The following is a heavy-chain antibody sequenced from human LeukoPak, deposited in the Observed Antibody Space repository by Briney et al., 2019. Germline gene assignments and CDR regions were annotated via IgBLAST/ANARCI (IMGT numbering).Heavy chain of an antibody. CDR1: GGSISSTSYY. CDR3: ARTSQEAVAGNYYYYYYMDV. J-gene: IGHJ6*03. D-gene: IGHD6-19*01. V-gene: IGHV4-61*02. Sequence: PSETLSLTCTVSGGSISSTSYYWSWIRQPAGKGLEWIGRIYTSGSTNYNPSLKSRVTMSVDTSKNQFSLKLSSVTAADTAVYYCARTSQEAVAGNYYYYYYMDVWGKGTTVTVSS. CDR2: IYTSGST.